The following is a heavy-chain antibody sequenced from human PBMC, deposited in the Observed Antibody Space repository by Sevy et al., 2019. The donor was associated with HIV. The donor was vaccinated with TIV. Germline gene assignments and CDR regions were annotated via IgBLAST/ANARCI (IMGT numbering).Heavy chain of an antibody. CDR3: AKPLFQGPYYYYGMDV. J-gene: IGHJ6*02. D-gene: IGHD2-21*01. Sequence: GGSLRLSCAASGFTVSSNYMSWVRQAPGKGLEWVSVIYSGGSTYYADSVKGRFTISRDNSKNTLYLQMNSLRVEDTAVYYCAKPLFQGPYYYYGMDVWGQGTTVTVSS. V-gene: IGHV3-53*01. CDR2: IYSGGST. CDR1: GFTVSSNY.